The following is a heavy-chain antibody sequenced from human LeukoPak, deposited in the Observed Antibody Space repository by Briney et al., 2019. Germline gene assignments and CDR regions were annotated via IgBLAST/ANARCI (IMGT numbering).Heavy chain of an antibody. J-gene: IGHJ3*02. CDR3: ARSGSYYEADTFDI. CDR1: GYTFTSYG. D-gene: IGHD1-26*01. Sequence: GASVKVSCKASGYTFTSYGISWVQQAPGQGLEWMGWISGYNGNTNYAQKLQGRVTMTTDTSTSTAYMELRSLRSDDTAVYYCARSGSYYEADTFDIWGQGTMVTVSS. CDR2: ISGYNGNT. V-gene: IGHV1-18*01.